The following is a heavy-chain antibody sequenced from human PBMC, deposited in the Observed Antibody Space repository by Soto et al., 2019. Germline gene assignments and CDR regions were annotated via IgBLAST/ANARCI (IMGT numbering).Heavy chain of an antibody. CDR1: GGSITSSSYY. D-gene: IGHD3-9*01. CDR3: ALTGYYDVDY. CDR2: IYYSGST. J-gene: IGHJ4*02. V-gene: IGHV4-30-4*01. Sequence: SETLSLTCTVSGGSITSSSYYWSWIRQPPGKGLEWIGYIYYSGSTYYNPSLKSRVTISVDTSKNQFSLKLSSVTAADTAVYYCALTGYYDVDYWGQGTLVTVSS.